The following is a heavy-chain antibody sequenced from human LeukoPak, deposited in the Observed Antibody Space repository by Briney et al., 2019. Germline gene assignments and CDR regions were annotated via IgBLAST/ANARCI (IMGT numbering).Heavy chain of an antibody. V-gene: IGHV5-51*01. CDR1: GYDFTSYY. Sequence: GGSLRLSCKGSGYDFTSYYIAWVRQMPGKGLEWMGVIYPGDSDTRYSLSFQGQVTISADKSISTAYLQWSSLRASDTAMYYCARSGYTYGYRYFDYWGQGTLVTVSS. CDR2: IYPGDSDT. D-gene: IGHD5-18*01. CDR3: ARSGYTYGYRYFDY. J-gene: IGHJ4*02.